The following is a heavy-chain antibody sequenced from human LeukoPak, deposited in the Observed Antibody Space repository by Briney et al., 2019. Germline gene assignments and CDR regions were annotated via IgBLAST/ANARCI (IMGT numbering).Heavy chain of an antibody. CDR3: AGGERPYYYASSGYYPDY. CDR1: GGSFSGYS. J-gene: IGHJ4*02. D-gene: IGHD3-22*01. CDR2: INHSGST. Sequence: PSETLSLTCAAYGGSFSGYSWSWIRQPPGKGLEWIGEINHSGSTNYNPSLKSRVTISVDTSKNQFSLKPSSVTAADTAVYYCAGGERPYYYASSGYYPDYWGQGTLVTASS. V-gene: IGHV4-34*01.